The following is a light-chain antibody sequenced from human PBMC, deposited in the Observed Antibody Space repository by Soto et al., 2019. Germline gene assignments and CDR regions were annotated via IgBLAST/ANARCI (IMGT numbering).Light chain of an antibody. Sequence: DIEMTQSPSTLSASVGDRVTITCRASQSISTWLAWYQQKPGKAPKLLIYKVSSLEGGVPSRFSGSGSGTEFTLTISSLQPDDFATYYCQQYNDYSLWTFGQGTKVEIK. V-gene: IGKV1-5*03. CDR2: KVS. J-gene: IGKJ1*01. CDR1: QSISTW. CDR3: QQYNDYSLWT.